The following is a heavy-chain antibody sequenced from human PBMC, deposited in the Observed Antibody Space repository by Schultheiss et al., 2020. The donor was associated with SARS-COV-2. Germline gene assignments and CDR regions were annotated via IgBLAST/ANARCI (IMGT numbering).Heavy chain of an antibody. CDR3: ASPLSYCGGDCYSFPHYYGMDV. V-gene: IGHV1-2*04. CDR1: GYTFTGYY. D-gene: IGHD2-21*02. CDR2: INPNSGGT. J-gene: IGHJ6*02. Sequence: ASVKVSCKASGYTFTGYYMHWVRQAPGQGLEWMGWINPNSGGTNYAQKFQGWVTMTRDTSISTAYMELSRLRSDDTAVYYCASPLSYCGGDCYSFPHYYGMDVWGQGTTVTVSS.